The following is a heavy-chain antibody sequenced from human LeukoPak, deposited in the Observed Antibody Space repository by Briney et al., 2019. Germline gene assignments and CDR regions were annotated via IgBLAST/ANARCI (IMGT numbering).Heavy chain of an antibody. V-gene: IGHV4-4*07. J-gene: IGHJ3*02. CDR3: ARGAAADWVFDI. CDR1: GGSISSYY. Sequence: SDTLSLTCTVSGGSISSYYWSWIRQPAGKGLEWIGRIYPSGGTKYNTSLKNRVTISVDKSKNQFSLNLSSVTAADTAVYYCARGAAADWVFDIWGQGTMVTVSS. CDR2: IYPSGGT. D-gene: IGHD2-2*01.